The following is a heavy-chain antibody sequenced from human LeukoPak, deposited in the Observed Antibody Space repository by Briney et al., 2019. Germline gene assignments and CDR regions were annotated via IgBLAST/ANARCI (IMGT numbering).Heavy chain of an antibody. D-gene: IGHD6-19*01. Sequence: PGGSLRLSCAASGFTFSSYAMRWVRQAPGKGLEGVSAISGSGGSTYYADSVKGRFTISRDNSKNTLYLQMNSLRAEDTAVYYCAKTRGGWYYFDYWGQGTLVTVSS. V-gene: IGHV3-23*01. CDR1: GFTFSSYA. CDR3: AKTRGGWYYFDY. CDR2: ISGSGGST. J-gene: IGHJ4*02.